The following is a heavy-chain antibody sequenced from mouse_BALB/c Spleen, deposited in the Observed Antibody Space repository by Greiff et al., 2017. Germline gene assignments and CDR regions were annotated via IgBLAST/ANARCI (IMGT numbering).Heavy chain of an antibody. CDR3: ARDRGDGYYGAMDY. CDR2: ISSGGSYT. D-gene: IGHD2-3*01. J-gene: IGHJ4*01. Sequence: DVMLVESGGGLVKPGGSLKLSCAASGFTFSSYAMSWVRQSPEKRLEWVAEISSGGSYTYYPDTVTGRFTISRDNAKNTLYLEMSSLRSEDTAMYYCARDRGDGYYGAMDYWGQGTSVTVSS. CDR1: GFTFSSYA. V-gene: IGHV5-9-4*01.